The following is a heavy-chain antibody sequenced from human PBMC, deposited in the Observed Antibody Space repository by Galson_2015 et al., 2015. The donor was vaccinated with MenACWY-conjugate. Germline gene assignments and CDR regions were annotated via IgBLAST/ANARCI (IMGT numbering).Heavy chain of an antibody. Sequence: SVKVSCKASGYTFASYGISWVRQAPGQGLEWMGWISAYNGNTNYAQKLQGRVTMTTDTSTSTVYMEMSSLRSEDTAAYYCARDGGGSYNDYWGQGTLVTVSS. V-gene: IGHV1-18*04. CDR3: ARDGGGSYNDY. D-gene: IGHD1-26*01. J-gene: IGHJ4*02. CDR2: ISAYNGNT. CDR1: GYTFASYG.